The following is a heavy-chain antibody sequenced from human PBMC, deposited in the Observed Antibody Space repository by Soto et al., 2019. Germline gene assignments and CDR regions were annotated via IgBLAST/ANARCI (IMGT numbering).Heavy chain of an antibody. V-gene: IGHV1-69*13. Sequence: ASVKVSCKASGGTFSSYAISWVRQAPGQGLEWMGGIIPIFGTANYAQKFQGRVTITADESTSTAYMELSSLRSEDTAVYYCAREPRRYVWGSYRYDYWGQGTLVTVSS. CDR1: GGTFSSYA. CDR3: AREPRRYVWGSYRYDY. CDR2: IIPIFGTA. D-gene: IGHD3-16*02. J-gene: IGHJ4*02.